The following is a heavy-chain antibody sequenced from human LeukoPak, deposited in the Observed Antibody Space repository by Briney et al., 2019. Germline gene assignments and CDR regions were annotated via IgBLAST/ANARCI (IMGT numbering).Heavy chain of an antibody. CDR3: ARSGRWSGYVSDPDNWFDP. CDR2: ISYDGSNK. J-gene: IGHJ5*02. D-gene: IGHD3-3*01. V-gene: IGHV3-30-3*01. CDR1: GFTFSSYA. Sequence: GRSLRLSCAASGFTFSSYAMHWVRQAPGKGLEWVAVISYDGSNKYYADSVKGRFTISRDNSKNTLYLQMNSLRAVDTAVYYCARSGRWSGYVSDPDNWFDPWGQGTLVTVSS.